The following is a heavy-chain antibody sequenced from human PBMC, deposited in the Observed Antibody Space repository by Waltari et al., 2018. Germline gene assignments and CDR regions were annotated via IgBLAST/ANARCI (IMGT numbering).Heavy chain of an antibody. D-gene: IGHD3-3*01. Sequence: QAQLRQWGPGLVKPSETLSLTCAVYVGSFNGYYWTWIRQSPGKGLEWIGEINHSGTTTYNPSLKSRVTMSVDTSRNQFSLNLRSVTAADTAVYYCARGRYYDFWSGYTNWFDPWGQGTLVTVSS. J-gene: IGHJ5*02. CDR3: ARGRYYDFWSGYTNWFDP. CDR1: VGSFNGYY. CDR2: INHSGTT. V-gene: IGHV4-34*02.